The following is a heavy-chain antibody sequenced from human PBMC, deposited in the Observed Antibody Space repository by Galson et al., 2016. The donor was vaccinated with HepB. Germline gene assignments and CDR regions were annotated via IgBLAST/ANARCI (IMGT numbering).Heavy chain of an antibody. CDR3: ANLPERPSPPRGGWIDC. D-gene: IGHD6-19*01. V-gene: IGHV3-23*01. J-gene: IGHJ4*02. CDR1: GFTFNNYA. CDR2: IAASGGGP. Sequence: SLRLSCAASGFTFNNYAMNWVRQAPGKGLEWVSVIAASGGGPSYAGSVKGRFTISGDNSKNTLYLHMNSLRADDTAVYYCANLPERPSPPRGGWIDCWGQGTQVTVSS.